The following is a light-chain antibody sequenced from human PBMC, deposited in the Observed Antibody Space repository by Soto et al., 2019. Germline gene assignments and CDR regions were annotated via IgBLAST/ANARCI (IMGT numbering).Light chain of an antibody. CDR3: QQHSISPWT. Sequence: EIVLTQSPGTLSLSPGESAALSCRASQSVTGNYLVWYRQKPGQAPRLLMYAISSRAAGIPDRFSGSGSGPEFTLTITRLEPEDSAVYYCQQHSISPWTFGQGTRVEV. CDR2: AIS. V-gene: IGKV3-20*01. J-gene: IGKJ1*01. CDR1: QSVTGNY.